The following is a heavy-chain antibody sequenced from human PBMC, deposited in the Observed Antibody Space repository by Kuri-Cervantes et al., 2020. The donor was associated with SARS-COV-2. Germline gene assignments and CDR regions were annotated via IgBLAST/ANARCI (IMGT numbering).Heavy chain of an antibody. Sequence: GESLKISCAASGFTFSSYGMHWVRQAPGKGLEWVAVIWYDGGNKYYADSVKGRFTISRDNAKNSLYLQMDSLRAEDTAVYYCASLGAFDIWGQGTMVTVSS. CDR2: IWYDGGNK. J-gene: IGHJ3*02. V-gene: IGHV3-33*01. CDR1: GFTFSSYG. CDR3: ASLGAFDI.